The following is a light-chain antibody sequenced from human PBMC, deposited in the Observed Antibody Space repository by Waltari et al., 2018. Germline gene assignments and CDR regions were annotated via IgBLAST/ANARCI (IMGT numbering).Light chain of an antibody. CDR2: DAS. Sequence: EIVLTQSPATLSFSPGERATLSCRASQSVGSYLAWYQQTPGQAPRLRIYDASNRATGIPARFSGSGSGTDFTLTISSLEPEDFAIYYCQQRSNRPLTFGGGTKVEIK. CDR1: QSVGSY. CDR3: QQRSNRPLT. J-gene: IGKJ4*01. V-gene: IGKV3-11*01.